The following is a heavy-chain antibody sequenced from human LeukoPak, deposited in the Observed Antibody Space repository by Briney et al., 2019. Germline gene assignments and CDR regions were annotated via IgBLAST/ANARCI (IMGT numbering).Heavy chain of an antibody. J-gene: IGHJ6*02. Sequence: GGSLRLSCAASGFTFDDYAMHWVRRAPGKGLEWVSGISWNSGSIGYADSVKGRFTISRDNAKNSLYLQMNSLRAEDTALYYCAKVSARSYYYYGMDVWGQGTTVTVSS. CDR3: AKVSARSYYYYGMDV. D-gene: IGHD1-14*01. CDR2: ISWNSGSI. CDR1: GFTFDDYA. V-gene: IGHV3-9*01.